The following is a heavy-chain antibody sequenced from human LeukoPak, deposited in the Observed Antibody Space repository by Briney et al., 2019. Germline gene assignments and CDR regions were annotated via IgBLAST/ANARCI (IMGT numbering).Heavy chain of an antibody. D-gene: IGHD1-1*01. CDR1: GYTFTSYD. CDR2: INPSGGST. Sequence: GASVKVSCKASGYTFTSYDMNWVRQAPGQGLEWMGIINPSGGSTSYAQKFQGRVTITTDTSTRTVYMALSSLRSAEPAVHYCALCWSPPPYYYYLDVWGKGTTVTVSS. J-gene: IGHJ6*03. CDR3: ALCWSPPPYYYYLDV. V-gene: IGHV1-46*01.